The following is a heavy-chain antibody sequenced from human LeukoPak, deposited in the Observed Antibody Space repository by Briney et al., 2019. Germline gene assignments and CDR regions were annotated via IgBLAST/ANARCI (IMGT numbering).Heavy chain of an antibody. J-gene: IGHJ6*02. Sequence: PSETLSLTCTVSGGSISSYYWSWIRQPPGKGLEWIGYIYYSGSTNYNPSLKSRVTISVDTSKNQFSLKLSSVTAADTAVYYCASSDSSGWNYYYYYGMDVWGQGTTVTVSS. V-gene: IGHV4-59*08. CDR2: IYYSGST. CDR3: ASSDSSGWNYYYYYGMDV. D-gene: IGHD6-19*01. CDR1: GGSISSYY.